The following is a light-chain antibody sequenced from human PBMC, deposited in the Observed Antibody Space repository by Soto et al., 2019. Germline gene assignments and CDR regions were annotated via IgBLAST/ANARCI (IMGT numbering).Light chain of an antibody. V-gene: IGKV1-33*01. CDR2: DAS. CDR3: QQYDNLPCT. CDR1: QEFSNS. J-gene: IGKJ1*01. Sequence: RMTQAPSSLPAFVGDRVTITSQASQEFSNSLNCYQQKPGKAPKLLIHDASNLETGVPSRFSGRGSGTDFTFTISSLQPEDIATYYCQQYDNLPCTFGQGTKVEIK.